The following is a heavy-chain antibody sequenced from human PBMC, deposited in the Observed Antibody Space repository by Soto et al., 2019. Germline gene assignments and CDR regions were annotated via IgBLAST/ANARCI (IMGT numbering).Heavy chain of an antibody. CDR3: ARDNPLWFGELLIFDY. CDR1: GGSISSGGYY. D-gene: IGHD3-10*01. V-gene: IGHV4-31*03. J-gene: IGHJ4*02. Sequence: KQSQTLSLTCTVSGGSISSGGYYWSWIRQHPGKGLEWIGYIYYSGSTYYNPSLKSRVTISVDTSKNQFSLKLSSVTAADTAVYYCARDNPLWFGELLIFDYWGQGTLVTVSS. CDR2: IYYSGST.